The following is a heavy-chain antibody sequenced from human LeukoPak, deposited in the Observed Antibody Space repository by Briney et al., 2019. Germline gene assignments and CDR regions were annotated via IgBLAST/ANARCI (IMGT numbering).Heavy chain of an antibody. D-gene: IGHD6-13*01. CDR1: GFTFSSYS. CDR2: ISSSSYI. Sequence: GGSLRLSCAASGFTFSSYSMNWVRQAPGKGLEWVSSISSSSYIYYADSVKGRFTISRDNAKNSLYLQMNSLRAEDTALYYCAKDAASGIAAAGIDYWGQGTLVTVSS. J-gene: IGHJ4*02. CDR3: AKDAASGIAAAGIDY. V-gene: IGHV3-21*04.